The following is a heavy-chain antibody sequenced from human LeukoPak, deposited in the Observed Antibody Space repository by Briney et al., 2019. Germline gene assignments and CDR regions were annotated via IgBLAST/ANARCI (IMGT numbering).Heavy chain of an antibody. CDR1: GGSISSYY. J-gene: IGHJ4*02. CDR3: ASGGADTAMDNY. Sequence: SETLSLTCTVSGGSISSYYWSWIRQPPGKGLEWIGYIYYSGSTNYNPSLKSRVTISVDTSKNQFSLKLSSVTAADTAVYYCASGGADTAMDNYWGQGTLVTVSS. CDR2: IYYSGST. D-gene: IGHD5-18*01. V-gene: IGHV4-59*12.